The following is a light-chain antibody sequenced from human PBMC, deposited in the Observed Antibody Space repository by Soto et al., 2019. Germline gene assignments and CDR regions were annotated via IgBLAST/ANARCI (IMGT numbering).Light chain of an antibody. CDR2: GAS. Sequence: EIVLMQSPGTLSLSPGERATLSCRASQSVSSNYLAWYQQKPGQAPRLLIYGASSRATGIPDRFSGSGSGTDFTLTINRLEPEDFAVYYCQQYGSSPLTFGGGTKVDIK. CDR3: QQYGSSPLT. CDR1: QSVSSNY. V-gene: IGKV3-20*01. J-gene: IGKJ4*01.